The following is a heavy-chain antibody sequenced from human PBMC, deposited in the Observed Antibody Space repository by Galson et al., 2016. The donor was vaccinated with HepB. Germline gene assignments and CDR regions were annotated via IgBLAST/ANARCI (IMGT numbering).Heavy chain of an antibody. V-gene: IGHV5-51*01. Sequence: QSGAEVKKPGNSLKISCKGSGSRFTDYWIAWVRQMPGKGLEWVGNIFPGDSDARYSPSFQGRVTISADKSISTAYLQWSSLKASDTAIYYCARQINHYYASGTSDWGQGTLITVSS. CDR3: ARQINHYYASGTSD. CDR2: IFPGDSDA. D-gene: IGHD3-10*01. J-gene: IGHJ4*02. CDR1: GSRFTDYW.